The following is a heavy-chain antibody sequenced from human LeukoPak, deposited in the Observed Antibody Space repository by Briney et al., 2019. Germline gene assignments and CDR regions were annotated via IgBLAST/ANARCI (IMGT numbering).Heavy chain of an antibody. CDR2: IIPILGIA. J-gene: IGHJ4*02. V-gene: IGHV1-69*04. CDR1: GGTFSSYA. CDR3: AKLMFYFDY. D-gene: IGHD2-8*01. Sequence: GASVKVSCKASGGTFSSYAISWVRQAPGQGLEWMGRIIPILGIANYAQKFQGRVTITADKSTSTAHMELSSLRSEDTAVYYCAKLMFYFDYWGQGTLVTVSS.